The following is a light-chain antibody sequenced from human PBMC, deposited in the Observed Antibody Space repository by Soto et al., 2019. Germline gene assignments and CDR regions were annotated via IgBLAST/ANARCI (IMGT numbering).Light chain of an antibody. CDR1: SSDVGGYNY. J-gene: IGLJ1*01. Sequence: QSALTQPASVSGSPGQSITISCTGTSSDVGGYNYVSWYQQHPGKAPRLILYDVSHRPSGVSNRFSGSKAGDTASLTISGLQLEDEADYYCTSYRRGPLYVFGTGTKLTVL. CDR2: DVS. V-gene: IGLV2-14*01. CDR3: TSYRRGPLYV.